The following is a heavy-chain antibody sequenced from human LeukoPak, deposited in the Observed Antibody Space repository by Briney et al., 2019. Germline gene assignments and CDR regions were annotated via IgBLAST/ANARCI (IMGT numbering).Heavy chain of an antibody. V-gene: IGHV3-30-3*01. Sequence: PGGSLRLSCAASGFTFSSYAMHWVRQAPGKGLEWVAVISYDGSNKYYADSVKGRFTISRDNSKNTLYLQMNSLRAEDTAVYYCARGVVGAAGELGNWGQGTLVTVSS. J-gene: IGHJ4*02. D-gene: IGHD1-26*01. CDR3: ARGVVGAAGELGN. CDR1: GFTFSSYA. CDR2: ISYDGSNK.